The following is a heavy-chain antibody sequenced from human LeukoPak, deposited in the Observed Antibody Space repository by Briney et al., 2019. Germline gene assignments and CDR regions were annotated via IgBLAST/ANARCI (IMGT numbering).Heavy chain of an antibody. V-gene: IGHV4-59*08. CDR1: GGSISDYY. CDR2: IYYSGST. J-gene: IGHJ4*02. Sequence: SETLSLTCTVSGGSISDYYWSWIRQPPGKGLEWIGYIYYSGSTNYNPSLKSRVTISVDTSKNQFSLKLSSVTAADTAVYYCARHEYYYGSGSDYWGQGTLVTVSS. D-gene: IGHD3-10*01. CDR3: ARHEYYYGSGSDY.